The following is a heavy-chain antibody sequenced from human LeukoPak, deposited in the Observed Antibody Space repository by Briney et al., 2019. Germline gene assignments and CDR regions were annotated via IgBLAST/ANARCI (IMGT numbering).Heavy chain of an antibody. J-gene: IGHJ4*02. Sequence: GGSLRLSCAASGFTVSSNYMSWVRQAPGKGLEWVSAISGSGGSTYYADSVKGRFTISRDNSKNTLYLQMNSLRAEDTAVYYCAKGYGRYSYGVDYWGQGTLVTVSS. CDR3: AKGYGRYSYGVDY. CDR2: ISGSGGST. V-gene: IGHV3-23*01. D-gene: IGHD5-18*01. CDR1: GFTVSSNY.